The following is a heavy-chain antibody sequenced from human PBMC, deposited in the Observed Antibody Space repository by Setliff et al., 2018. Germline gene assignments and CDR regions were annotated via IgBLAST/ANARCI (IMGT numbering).Heavy chain of an antibody. CDR1: AFTFKNYW. V-gene: IGHV3-7*01. CDR2: IKGDGSEK. J-gene: IGHJ4*02. CDR3: AKVDQFDLEGLDY. D-gene: IGHD3-9*01. Sequence: GESLKISCAASAFTFKNYWMSWVRQAPGKGLEWVANIKGDGSEKFHADPVKGRFTVSRDNSKNTVFLQMNSLTTDDTAVYYCAKVDQFDLEGLDYWGQGALVTVSS.